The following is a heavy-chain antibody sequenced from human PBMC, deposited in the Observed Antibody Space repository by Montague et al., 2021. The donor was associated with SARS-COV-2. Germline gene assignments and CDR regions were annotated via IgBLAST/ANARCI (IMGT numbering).Heavy chain of an antibody. J-gene: IGHJ3*02. D-gene: IGHD6-19*01. V-gene: IGHV4-38-2*02. CDR1: GYSISTGYY. Sequence: SETRSLTCTVSGYSISTGYYWGWIRQPPGKGLEWIGTIYHSGSTYFNPSLKSRVTISVDTSKNQFSLNLSSVTAADTAVYYCAKVAGSRDTFDIWGRGTMVTVSS. CDR3: AKVAGSRDTFDI. CDR2: IYHSGST.